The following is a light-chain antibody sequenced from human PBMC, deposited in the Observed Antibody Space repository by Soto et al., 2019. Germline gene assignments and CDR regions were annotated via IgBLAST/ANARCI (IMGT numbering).Light chain of an antibody. CDR2: AAS. CDR1: ENIRTY. CDR3: QQSYNSPPT. Sequence: DIQMTQSPSSLSASVVDRVTITCRASENIRTYLNWYQQQPGKAPKLLMFAASTLQSGIPSRFSGSGSGTYFIFTITSLQPEDFATYFCQQSYNSPPTFGQGTKVDIK. J-gene: IGKJ1*01. V-gene: IGKV1-39*01.